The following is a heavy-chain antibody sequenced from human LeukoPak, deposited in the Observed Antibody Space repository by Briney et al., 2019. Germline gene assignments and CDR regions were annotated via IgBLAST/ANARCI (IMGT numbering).Heavy chain of an antibody. J-gene: IGHJ5*02. D-gene: IGHD6-13*01. Sequence: PSETLSLTCTVSGGSMSPYHWTWIRQPAGKGLEWIGRLHTSGNKNYNPSLKGRVTISVDTSKNQFSLEMTSVTAADTAVNFCARDPFRSSFDPWGQGILVTVSS. CDR1: GGSMSPYH. V-gene: IGHV4-4*07. CDR2: LHTSGNK. CDR3: ARDPFRSSFDP.